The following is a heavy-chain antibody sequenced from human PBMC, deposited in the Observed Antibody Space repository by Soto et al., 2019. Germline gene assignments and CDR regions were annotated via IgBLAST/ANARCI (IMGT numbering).Heavy chain of an antibody. J-gene: IGHJ5*02. CDR3: ATRPGAGTTWMDWFDP. V-gene: IGHV4-39*01. CDR2: IYYSGST. D-gene: IGHD1-7*01. CDR1: GGSISSSSYY. Sequence: KPSETLSLTCTVSGGSISSSSYYWGRIRQPPGKGLEWIGSIYYSGSTYYNPSLKSRVTISVDTSKNQFSLKLSSVTAADTAVYYCATRPGAGTTWMDWFDPWGQGTLVTVSS.